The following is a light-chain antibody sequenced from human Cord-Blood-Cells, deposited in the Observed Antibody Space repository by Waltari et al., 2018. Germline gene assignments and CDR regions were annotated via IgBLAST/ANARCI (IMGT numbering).Light chain of an antibody. CDR2: LAS. V-gene: IGKV4-1*01. Sequence: DIVMKQSLDSLAVALGERAPIQLKSSQSVLSSSNNKIYLAWYLQKPGHPPKRLIFLASTRETGVPDRFSGSGSGTDFTLTISSLQPEDVAVYYCQQYYSTPGTFGQGTKLEIK. CDR3: QQYYSTPGT. CDR1: QSVLSSSNNKIY. J-gene: IGKJ2*01.